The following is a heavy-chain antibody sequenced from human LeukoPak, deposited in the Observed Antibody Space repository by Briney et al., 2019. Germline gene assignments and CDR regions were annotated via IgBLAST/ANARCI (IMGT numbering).Heavy chain of an antibody. CDR1: GGSLSTYY. J-gene: IGHJ5*02. Sequence: PSETLSLTCTASGGSLSTYYWSWIRQPPGKGLEWIGYIFYSGSTNYNPSLKSRVTMSVDTSKNQFSLKLSSMTAADTAVYYCARYGDYTWFDPWGQGTLVTVSS. V-gene: IGHV4-59*01. CDR2: IFYSGST. CDR3: ARYGDYTWFDP. D-gene: IGHD4-17*01.